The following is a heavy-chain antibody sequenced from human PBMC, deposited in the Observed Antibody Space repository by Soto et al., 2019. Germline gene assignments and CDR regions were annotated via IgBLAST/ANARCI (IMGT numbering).Heavy chain of an antibody. Sequence: TETLSLTCTVTGVSIRSYYLSWILQPPGEGLEWIWYIYYSGSTNYNPSLKSRVTISVDTSKNQCSLKLSSVTAADTAVYYCARGGLNYDFLSGYYGPLDYYYYGMDVWGQGTTVT. CDR3: ARGGLNYDFLSGYYGPLDYYYYGMDV. J-gene: IGHJ6*02. V-gene: IGHV4-59*01. D-gene: IGHD3-3*01. CDR2: IYYSGST. CDR1: GVSIRSYY.